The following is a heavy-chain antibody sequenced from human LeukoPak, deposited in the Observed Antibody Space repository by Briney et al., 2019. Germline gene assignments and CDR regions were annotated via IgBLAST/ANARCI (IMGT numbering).Heavy chain of an antibody. Sequence: PGGSLRLSCAASGFTFSSYSMNWVRQAPGKGLEWVSYISSSSSTIYYADSVKGRFTTSRDNAKNSLYLQMNSLRAEDTAVYYCARDNGYCSGGSCYRYGMDVWGQGTTVTVSS. D-gene: IGHD2-15*01. CDR1: GFTFSSYS. CDR2: ISSSSSTI. J-gene: IGHJ6*02. CDR3: ARDNGYCSGGSCYRYGMDV. V-gene: IGHV3-48*01.